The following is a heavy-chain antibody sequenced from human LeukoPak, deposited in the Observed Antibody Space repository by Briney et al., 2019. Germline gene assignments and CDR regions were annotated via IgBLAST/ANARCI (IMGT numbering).Heavy chain of an antibody. CDR1: GGSISSSSYY. J-gene: IGHJ4*02. D-gene: IGHD3-3*01. CDR2: IYYSGST. CDR3: ARHRTHDFWSGWTYYFDY. Sequence: SSETLSLTCTVSGGSISSSSYYWGWIRQPPGKGLEWIGSIYYSGSTYYNPSLKSRVTISVDTSKNQFSLKLSSVTAADTAVYYCARHRTHDFWSGWTYYFDYWGQGTLVTVSS. V-gene: IGHV4-39*01.